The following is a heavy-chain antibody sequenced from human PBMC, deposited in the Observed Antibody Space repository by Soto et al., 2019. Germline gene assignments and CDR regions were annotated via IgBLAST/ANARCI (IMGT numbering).Heavy chain of an antibody. Sequence: EVQLVESGGGLVQPGGSLRLSGAASGFTVSNFYMTWVRQAPGKGLEWVSVISSGGSTYYADSVKGRFTISRDNSKNTLYLEMNSLRAGDTAVYYCARDTFGGAYDFWHGGQGTLVTVSS. J-gene: IGHJ4*02. CDR1: GFTVSNFY. V-gene: IGHV3-66*01. CDR2: ISSGGST. CDR3: ARDTFGGAYDFWH. D-gene: IGHD3-3*01.